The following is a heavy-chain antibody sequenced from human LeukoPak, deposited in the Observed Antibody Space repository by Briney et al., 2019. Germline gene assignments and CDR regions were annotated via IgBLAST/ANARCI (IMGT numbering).Heavy chain of an antibody. CDR2: IYSGGST. J-gene: IGHJ4*02. CDR3: AKDFTVTTYHFDY. Sequence: PGGSLRLSCAASEFSVGSNYMTWVRQAPGKGLEWVSLIYSGGSTYYADSVKGRFTISRDNSKNTLYLQMNSLRAEDTAVYYCAKDFTVTTYHFDYWGQGTLVTVSS. D-gene: IGHD4-17*01. CDR1: EFSVGSNY. V-gene: IGHV3-66*01.